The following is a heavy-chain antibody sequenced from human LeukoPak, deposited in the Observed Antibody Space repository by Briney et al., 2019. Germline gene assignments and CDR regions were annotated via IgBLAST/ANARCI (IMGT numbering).Heavy chain of an antibody. V-gene: IGHV3-30*02. Sequence: GGSLRLSCAASGFSFSTYGMHWVRQAPGKGLEWVAFIRYDGSNKYYADSVKGRFTISRDNSKNTLYLQMNSLRVEDTAVFYCAKGRYCSSSYCLDWFDPWGQGTLVTVSS. J-gene: IGHJ5*02. CDR3: AKGRYCSSSYCLDWFDP. CDR2: IRYDGSNK. D-gene: IGHD2-2*01. CDR1: GFSFSTYG.